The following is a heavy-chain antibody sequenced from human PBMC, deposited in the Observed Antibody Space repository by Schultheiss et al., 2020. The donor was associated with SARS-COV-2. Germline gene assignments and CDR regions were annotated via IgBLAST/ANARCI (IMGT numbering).Heavy chain of an antibody. Sequence: GGSLRLSCVASGFTFSSYEMNWVRQAPGKGLEWVSYISSSSSTIYYADSVKGRFTISRDNSKNTLYLQMNSLRAEDTAVYYCARHLDDYGDYNNWFDPWGQGTLVTVSS. V-gene: IGHV3-48*01. J-gene: IGHJ5*02. D-gene: IGHD4-17*01. CDR3: ARHLDDYGDYNNWFDP. CDR1: GFTFSSYE. CDR2: ISSSSSTI.